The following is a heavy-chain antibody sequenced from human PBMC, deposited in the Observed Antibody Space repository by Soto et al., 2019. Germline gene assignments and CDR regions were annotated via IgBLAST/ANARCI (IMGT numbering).Heavy chain of an antibody. V-gene: IGHV1-69*01. CDR3: ARARLPYTMPTLFDY. CDR2: IIPIFGTT. J-gene: IGHJ4*02. D-gene: IGHD3-3*01. Sequence: QVQLVQSGAEVKKPGSSVNVSCKASGGTFSTYVISWVRQAPGHGFEWMGGIIPIFGTTNYAQKFQGRVTSTADESTTTAYMELSSLSSEDTAAYYCARARLPYTMPTLFDYWGQGTLVTVSS. CDR1: GGTFSTYV.